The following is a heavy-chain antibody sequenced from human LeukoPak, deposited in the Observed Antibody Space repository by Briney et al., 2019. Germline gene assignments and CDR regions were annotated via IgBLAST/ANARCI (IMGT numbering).Heavy chain of an antibody. Sequence: SETLSLTCTVSGGSISSYYWSWIRQPPGKGLEWIGYIYYSGSTNYNPSLKSRVTISVDTSKNQISLRLTSVTATDTAVYYCARQTGSGLFILPGGQGTLVTVSS. CDR3: ARQTGSGLFILP. D-gene: IGHD3/OR15-3a*01. V-gene: IGHV4-59*08. CDR2: IYYSGST. CDR1: GGSISSYY. J-gene: IGHJ4*02.